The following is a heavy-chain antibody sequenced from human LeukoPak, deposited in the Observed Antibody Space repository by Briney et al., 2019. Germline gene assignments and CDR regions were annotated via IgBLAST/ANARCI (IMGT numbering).Heavy chain of an antibody. D-gene: IGHD4-17*01. CDR3: AKDIHLGYGDNGAFDI. V-gene: IGHV3-9*01. J-gene: IGHJ3*02. CDR2: ISWNSGSI. CDR1: GFTFSSYG. Sequence: GGSLRLSCAASGFTFSSYGMHWVRQAPGKGLEWVSGISWNSGSIGYADSVKGRFTISRDNAKNSLYLQMNSLRAEDTALYYCAKDIHLGYGDNGAFDIWGQGTMVTVSS.